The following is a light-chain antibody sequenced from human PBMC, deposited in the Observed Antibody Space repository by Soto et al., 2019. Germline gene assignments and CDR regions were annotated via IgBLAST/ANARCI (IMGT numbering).Light chain of an antibody. CDR1: SSNIERNY. CDR2: RDN. J-gene: IGLJ2*01. CDR3: SSYGGSNNYVL. V-gene: IGLV1-47*01. Sequence: QSVLTQPPSPSGTPGQRVTISCSGSSSNIERNYVYWYQQLPGTAPKLLIFRDNQRPSGVPDRFSGSKSGNTASLTVSGLQAEDEADYYCSSYGGSNNYVLFGGGTKLTVL.